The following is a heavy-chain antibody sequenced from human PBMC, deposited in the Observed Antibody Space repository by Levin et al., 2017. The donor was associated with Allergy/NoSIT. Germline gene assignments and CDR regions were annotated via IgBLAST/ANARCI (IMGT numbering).Heavy chain of an antibody. CDR1: GGSISGYY. D-gene: IGHD2-21*01. CDR2: VYYTGST. Sequence: SETLSLTCTVSGGSISGYYWTWIRQPPGRGLEWIGYVYYTGSTNYEPSLSSRVTISLDMSNNQFPLKLNLATAADTAVYCCARSELWYAFDIWGQGTMVTVSS. J-gene: IGHJ3*02. V-gene: IGHV4-59*01. CDR3: ARSELWYAFDI.